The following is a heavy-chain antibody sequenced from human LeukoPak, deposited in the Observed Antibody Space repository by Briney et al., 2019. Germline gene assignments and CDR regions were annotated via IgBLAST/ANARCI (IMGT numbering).Heavy chain of an antibody. CDR3: ARDPGDSSGYYSSRNYYFDS. D-gene: IGHD3-22*01. J-gene: IGHJ4*02. CDR1: GGTFSSYV. Sequence: ASVKVSCKASGGTFSSYVISWVRQAPGQGVEWMRGIIPIFGTANYAQKFQVRVTITTDESTSTAYMELTSLRSEDTAVYYCARDPGDSSGYYSSRNYYFDSWGQGTLVTVSS. CDR2: IIPIFGTA. V-gene: IGHV1-69*05.